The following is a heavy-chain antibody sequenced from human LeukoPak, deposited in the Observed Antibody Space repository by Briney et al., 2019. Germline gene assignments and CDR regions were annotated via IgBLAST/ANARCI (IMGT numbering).Heavy chain of an antibody. CDR1: GYTFTSYY. CDR3: ARDRSAAAAGRSWYFDL. CDR2: INPSGGST. D-gene: IGHD6-13*01. Sequence: ASVKVSCKASGYTFTSYYMHWVRQAPGQGLEWMGIINPSGGSTIYAHKFQGRVTMTRDMSTSTVYMELNSLRSEDTAMYYCARDRSAAAAGRSWYFDLWGQGTLVTVSS. J-gene: IGHJ2*01. V-gene: IGHV1-46*01.